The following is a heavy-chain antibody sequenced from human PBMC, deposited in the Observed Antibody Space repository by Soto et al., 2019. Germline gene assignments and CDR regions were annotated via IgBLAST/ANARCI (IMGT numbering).Heavy chain of an antibody. Sequence: PGGSLRLSCAASGFTFSSYAMSWVRQAPGKGLEWVSAISGSGGSTYYADSVKGRFTISRDNSKNTLYLQMNSLRAEDTAVYYCAEPLELSSIPLPYWGQGTLVTVSS. CDR3: AEPLELSSIPLPY. CDR1: GFTFSSYA. J-gene: IGHJ4*02. CDR2: ISGSGGST. D-gene: IGHD1-7*01. V-gene: IGHV3-23*01.